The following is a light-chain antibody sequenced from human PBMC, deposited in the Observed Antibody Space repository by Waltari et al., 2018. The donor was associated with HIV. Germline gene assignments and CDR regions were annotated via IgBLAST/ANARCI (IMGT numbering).Light chain of an antibody. CDR3: AAWDDNLSGWV. J-gene: IGLJ3*02. V-gene: IGLV1-47*01. Sequence: QSVLTQPPSASGTPGQSVTISCSGSSSNIGSNYVYWYQQLPGTAPKLLIYRNNQRPSGGPDGVSGYKSGTSASLAISGLRSEDEADYYCAAWDDNLSGWVFGGGSKLTIL. CDR1: SSNIGSNY. CDR2: RNN.